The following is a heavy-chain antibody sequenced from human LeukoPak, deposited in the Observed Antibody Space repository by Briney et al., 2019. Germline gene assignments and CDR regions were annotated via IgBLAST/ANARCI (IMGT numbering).Heavy chain of an antibody. J-gene: IGHJ4*02. V-gene: IGHV3-7*01. CDR1: GFTFSSYW. D-gene: IGHD6-19*01. CDR3: ARAGYSSGWYVPPGDY. CDR2: IKQDGSEK. Sequence: GGSLRLSCAASGFTFSSYWMSWVRQAPGKGLEWVANIKQDGSEKYYVDSVKGRFTISRDNAKNSLYLQMNSLRAEDPAVYYCARAGYSSGWYVPPGDYWGQGTLVTVSS.